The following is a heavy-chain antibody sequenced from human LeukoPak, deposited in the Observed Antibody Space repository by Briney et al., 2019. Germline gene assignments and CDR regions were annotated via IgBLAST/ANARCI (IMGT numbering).Heavy chain of an antibody. CDR1: GGSFSGYY. D-gene: IGHD2-8*01. CDR3: ARGGVY. J-gene: IGHJ4*02. Sequence: PSETLSLTCAVYGGSFSGYYWSWIRQPPGKGLEWIGEINHSGSTNYNPSLKSRVTISVDTSKNQFSLKLSSVTAADTAVYYCARGGVYWGQGTQVTVSS. CDR2: INHSGST. V-gene: IGHV4-34*01.